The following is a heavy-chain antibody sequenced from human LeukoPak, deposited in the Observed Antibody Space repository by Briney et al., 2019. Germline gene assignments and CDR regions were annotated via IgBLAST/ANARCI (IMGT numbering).Heavy chain of an antibody. D-gene: IGHD4-17*01. Sequence: GGSLRLSCAASGFTFSTYSINWVRQAPGKGLEWVSSISNDGRYIYYADSVKGRFTNSRDNAKNSLYLQLHSLRAEDTAVYYCARVWATVTTRGYYFDYWGPGTLVTVSS. J-gene: IGHJ4*02. V-gene: IGHV3-21*01. CDR1: GFTFSTYS. CDR3: ARVWATVTTRGYYFDY. CDR2: ISNDGRYI.